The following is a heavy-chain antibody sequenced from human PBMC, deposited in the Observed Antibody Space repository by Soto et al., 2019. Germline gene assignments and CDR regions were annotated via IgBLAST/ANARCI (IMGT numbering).Heavy chain of an antibody. Sequence: QVQLVQSGAEVKKPGASVKVSCKASGYTFTRSGISWVRQAPGQGLEWMGWISTYNGDTNYAQRFQGRGTMTTDTSTRTVNMDVRSLRSDDTAVYYCAREGVAPYYYYGLDVWGRGTPVSVSS. D-gene: IGHD5-12*01. CDR3: AREGVAPYYYYGLDV. CDR2: ISTYNGDT. CDR1: GYTFTRSG. J-gene: IGHJ6*02. V-gene: IGHV1-18*01.